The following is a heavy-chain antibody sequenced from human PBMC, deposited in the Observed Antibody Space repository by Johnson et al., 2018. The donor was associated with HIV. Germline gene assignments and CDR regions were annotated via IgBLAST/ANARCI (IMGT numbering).Heavy chain of an antibody. CDR1: GFTFSNAW. CDR2: IKQDGSEK. V-gene: IGHV3-7*01. CDR3: ARDRGYYDRSGYYHDAVDI. Sequence: MLLVESGGGVVQPGGSLRLSCAASGFTFSNAWMSWVRQAPGKGLEWVANIKQDGSEKYYVDSVKGRFTISRDNSQNTLYLQMNSLRAEDTAVYYWARDRGYYDRSGYYHDAVDIWGQGTMVTVSS. D-gene: IGHD3-22*01. J-gene: IGHJ3*02.